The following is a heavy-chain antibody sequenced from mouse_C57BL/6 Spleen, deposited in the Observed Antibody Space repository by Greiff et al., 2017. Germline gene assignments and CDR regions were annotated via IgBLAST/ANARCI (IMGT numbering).Heavy chain of an antibody. V-gene: IGHV1-55*01. Sequence: VQLQQPGAELVKPGASVKMSCKASGYTFTSYWITWVKQRPGQGLEWIGDIYPGSGSTNYNEKFKSKSTLTVDTSSSPAYMQLSSLTSEDSAVYYCARMTAQARGDYWGQGTTLTVSS. CDR3: ARMTAQARGDY. CDR1: GYTFTSYW. D-gene: IGHD3-2*02. J-gene: IGHJ2*01. CDR2: IYPGSGST.